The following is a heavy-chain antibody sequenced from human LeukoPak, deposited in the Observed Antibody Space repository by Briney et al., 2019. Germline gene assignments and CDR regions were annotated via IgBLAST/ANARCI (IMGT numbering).Heavy chain of an antibody. Sequence: PSETLSLTCTVSGGSISSYYWGWIRQPAGKGLEWIGRIYTSGSTNYNPSLKSRVTMSVDTSKNQFSLKLSSVTAADTAVYYCARDDSSSWGDWGYYFDYWGQGTLVTVSS. CDR3: ARDDSSSWGDWGYYFDY. V-gene: IGHV4-4*07. D-gene: IGHD6-6*01. CDR2: IYTSGST. CDR1: GGSISSYY. J-gene: IGHJ4*02.